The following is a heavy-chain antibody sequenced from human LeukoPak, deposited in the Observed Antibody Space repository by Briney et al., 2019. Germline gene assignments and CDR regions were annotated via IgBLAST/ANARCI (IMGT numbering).Heavy chain of an antibody. J-gene: IGHJ5*02. D-gene: IGHD5-18*01. V-gene: IGHV4-39*07. CDR2: IYYSGST. CDR1: GGSISSSSYY. Sequence: SETLSLTCTVSGGSISSSSYYWGWIRQPPGKGLEWIGSIYYSGSTYYNPSLKSRVTISVDTSKNQFSLKLSSVTAADTAVYYCARVFNTAMVRGNWFDPWGQGTLVTVSS. CDR3: ARVFNTAMVRGNWFDP.